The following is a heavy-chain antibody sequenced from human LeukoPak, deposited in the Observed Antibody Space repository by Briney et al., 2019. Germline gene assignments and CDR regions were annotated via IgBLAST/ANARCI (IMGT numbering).Heavy chain of an antibody. CDR1: GYTFTSYD. D-gene: IGHD5-18*01. J-gene: IGHJ4*02. V-gene: IGHV1-8*01. Sequence: ASVKVSCKASGYTFTSYDINWVRQAPGQGLEWMGWMNPNSGNTGYAQKFQGRVTMTRNTSISTAYMELSSLKASDTAMYYCARHSRVDTAIGTIDYWGQGTLVTVSS. CDR3: ARHSRVDTAIGTIDY. CDR2: MNPNSGNT.